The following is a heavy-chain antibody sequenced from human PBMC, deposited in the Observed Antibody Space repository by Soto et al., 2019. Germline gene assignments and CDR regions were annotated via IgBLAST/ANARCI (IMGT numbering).Heavy chain of an antibody. D-gene: IGHD2-8*01. CDR2: ISAYNGNT. Sequence: ASVKVSCKASGYTFTSYGISWVRQAPGQGLEWMGWISAYNGNTNYAQKLQGRVTMTTDTSTSTAYMELRSLRSDDTAVYYCARYLRDIVLMVYALDYYYYYGMDVWGQGTTVTVSS. CDR3: ARYLRDIVLMVYALDYYYYYGMDV. CDR1: GYTFTSYG. J-gene: IGHJ6*02. V-gene: IGHV1-18*04.